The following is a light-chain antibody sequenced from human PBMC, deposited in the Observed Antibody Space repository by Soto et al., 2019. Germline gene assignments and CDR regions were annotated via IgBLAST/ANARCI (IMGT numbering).Light chain of an antibody. J-gene: IGKJ4*01. CDR1: QSINNW. Sequence: DIQITQSPSTLSSSVLERFTITCRASQSINNWLAWYQQKPGKAPKFLIYDASNLESGVPSRFSGSASGTEFTLTISSLQPDDFATYYCQQYDNYPLTFGGGTKVDIK. CDR3: QQYDNYPLT. CDR2: DAS. V-gene: IGKV1-5*01.